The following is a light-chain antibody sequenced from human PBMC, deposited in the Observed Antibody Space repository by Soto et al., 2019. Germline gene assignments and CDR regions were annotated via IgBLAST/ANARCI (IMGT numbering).Light chain of an antibody. V-gene: IGLV2-14*01. CDR3: SSYTSSSTLV. CDR1: RSDIGGYNY. Sequence: QSALTQPASVSGSPGQSITISCIGTRSDIGGYNYVSWHQQHPGKAPKLMIYEVSNRPSGVSNRFSGSKSGNTASLTISGLQAEDEADYYCSSYTSSSTLVFGGGTKLTVL. J-gene: IGLJ3*02. CDR2: EVS.